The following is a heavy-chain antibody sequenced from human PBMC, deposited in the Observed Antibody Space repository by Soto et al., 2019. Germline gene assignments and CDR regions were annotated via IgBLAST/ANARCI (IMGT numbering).Heavy chain of an antibody. V-gene: IGHV4-30-4*01. CDR1: GGSISSGDYY. D-gene: IGHD3-16*01. CDR2: IYYSGST. Sequence: QVQLQESGPGLVKPSQTLSLTCTVSGGSISSGDYYWSWIRQPPGKGLEWIGYIYYSGSTYYNPPLKSRVSISVDTSTNQFSLKLSSVTAADTAVYYCASHDYAHYGMDVWGQGTTVTVSS. CDR3: ASHDYAHYGMDV. J-gene: IGHJ6*02.